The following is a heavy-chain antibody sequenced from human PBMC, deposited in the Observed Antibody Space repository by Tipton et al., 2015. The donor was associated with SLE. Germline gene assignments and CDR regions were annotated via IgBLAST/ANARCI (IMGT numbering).Heavy chain of an antibody. Sequence: GSLRLSCAASGFTVSSNYVSWVRQAPGKGLEWVSVIYSGGSTYYADSVKGRVTISRDNSKNTLYLQMNSLRAEDTAVYYCARDAFQLQMGGDALDIWGQGTMITVSS. V-gene: IGHV3-66*02. CDR3: ARDAFQLQMGGDALDI. D-gene: IGHD2-2*01. CDR2: IYSGGST. CDR1: GFTVSSNY. J-gene: IGHJ3*02.